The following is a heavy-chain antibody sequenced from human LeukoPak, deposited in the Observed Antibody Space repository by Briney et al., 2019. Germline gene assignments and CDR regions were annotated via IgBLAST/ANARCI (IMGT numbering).Heavy chain of an antibody. Sequence: ASVKVSCKASGYTFISYGISWVRQAPGQGLEWMGWISAHNGNTNYAQKLQGRVTMTTDTSTSTAYMELRSLRSDDTAVYYCARDPSMTTVDYWGQGTLVTVSS. CDR3: ARDPSMTTVDY. CDR1: GYTFISYG. CDR2: ISAHNGNT. V-gene: IGHV1-18*01. D-gene: IGHD4-17*01. J-gene: IGHJ4*02.